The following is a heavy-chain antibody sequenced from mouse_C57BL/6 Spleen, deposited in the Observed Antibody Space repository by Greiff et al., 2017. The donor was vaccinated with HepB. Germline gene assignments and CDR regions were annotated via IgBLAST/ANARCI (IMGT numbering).Heavy chain of an antibody. Sequence: VQLQQSGTVLARPGASVKMSCKTSGYTFTSYWMHWVKQRPGQGLDWIGAIYPGNSDTSYNQKFKGKAKLTAVTSASTAYMELSSLTNEDSAVYYCTRGGYDGAWFAYWGQGTLVTVSA. V-gene: IGHV1-5*01. D-gene: IGHD2-2*01. CDR1: GYTFTSYW. J-gene: IGHJ3*01. CDR2: IYPGNSDT. CDR3: TRGGYDGAWFAY.